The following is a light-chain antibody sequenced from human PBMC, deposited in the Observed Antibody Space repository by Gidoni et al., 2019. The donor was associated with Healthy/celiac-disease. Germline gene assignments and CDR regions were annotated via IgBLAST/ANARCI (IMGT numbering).Light chain of an antibody. Sequence: IVLTQSPATLSLSPGERATLSCMASQSVSSYLAWYQQKPGQAPRLLIYDASNRATGIPARFSCSGSGTDFTLNISSLEPEDFAVYYCQQRSNWPRTFGGGTKVEIK. CDR3: QQRSNWPRT. CDR1: QSVSSY. CDR2: DAS. J-gene: IGKJ4*01. V-gene: IGKV3-11*01.